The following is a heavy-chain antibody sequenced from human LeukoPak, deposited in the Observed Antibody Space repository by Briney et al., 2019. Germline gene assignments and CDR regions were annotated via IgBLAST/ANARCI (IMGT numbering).Heavy chain of an antibody. CDR1: GGSISSGGYS. V-gene: IGHV4-30-2*01. J-gene: IGHJ3*02. Sequence: SQTLSLTCAVSGGSISSGGYSWSWIRQPPGKGLEWIGYIYHSGSTYYNPSLKSRVTISVDRSKNQFSLKLSSVTAADTAVYYRARLTYYDFFDAFDIWGQGTMVTVSS. CDR2: IYHSGST. D-gene: IGHD3-3*01. CDR3: ARLTYYDFFDAFDI.